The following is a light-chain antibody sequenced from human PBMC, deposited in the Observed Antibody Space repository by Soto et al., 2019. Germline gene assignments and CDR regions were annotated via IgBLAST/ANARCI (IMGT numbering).Light chain of an antibody. CDR2: GNT. Sequence: QSVLTQPPSVSGAPGQRVTISCTGSSSNIGAGYDVHWYQQLPGRAPKLLIYGNTNRPSGVPDRFSGSKSGTSASLAITGLQAEDEADYYCLSFDSSLSVVFGGWNKLTV. V-gene: IGLV1-40*01. CDR1: SSNIGAGYD. CDR3: LSFDSSLSVV. J-gene: IGLJ2*01.